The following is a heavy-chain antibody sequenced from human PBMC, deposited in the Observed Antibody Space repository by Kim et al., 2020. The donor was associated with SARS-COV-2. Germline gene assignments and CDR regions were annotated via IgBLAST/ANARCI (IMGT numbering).Heavy chain of an antibody. Sequence: SETLSLTCTVSGASISTGAYYWSWIRQHPGKGLEWIGYIYYSGTTSYNPSLKSRVTISSDTSKNQFSLKLTSVTAADAAVYYCARALITFGGAEFRIWGPGTLVTVSS. J-gene: IGHJ4*02. D-gene: IGHD3-16*01. CDR1: GASISTGAYY. CDR3: ARALITFGGAEFRI. V-gene: IGHV4-31*03. CDR2: IYYSGTT.